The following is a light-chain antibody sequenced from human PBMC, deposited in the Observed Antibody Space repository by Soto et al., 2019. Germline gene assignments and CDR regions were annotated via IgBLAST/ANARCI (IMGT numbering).Light chain of an antibody. Sequence: QSVLTQPPSASGSPGQSVTISCTGASTDVGGYNYVSWYQQHPGKSPKLMIYDVSKPPSGVPDRFSCSKSGNTASRTVSGLQAEDEADYYCSSYGGSNDVVFGGGTKLTVL. V-gene: IGLV2-8*01. CDR3: SSYGGSNDVV. CDR2: DVS. J-gene: IGLJ2*01. CDR1: STDVGGYNY.